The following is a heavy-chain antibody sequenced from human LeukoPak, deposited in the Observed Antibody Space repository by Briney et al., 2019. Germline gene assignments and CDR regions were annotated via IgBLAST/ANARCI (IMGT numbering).Heavy chain of an antibody. D-gene: IGHD6-13*01. V-gene: IGHV4-59*12. CDR3: ARGRSHLDY. CDR2: IYYSGST. CDR1: GGSISNNY. J-gene: IGHJ4*02. Sequence: SETLSLTCTVSGGSISNNYWTWIRQPPGKGLEWIGYIYYSGSTNYNPSLKSRVTFSVDTSKNQFSLHLSSVTAADTAVYFCARGRSHLDYWGQGTLVTVSS.